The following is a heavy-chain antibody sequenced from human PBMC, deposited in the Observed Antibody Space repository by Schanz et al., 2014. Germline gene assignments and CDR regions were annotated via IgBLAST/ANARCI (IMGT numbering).Heavy chain of an antibody. V-gene: IGHV3-23*04. CDR1: GFTFSSYA. D-gene: IGHD5-12*01. Sequence: VQLVESGGGVVQPGRSLRLSCAASGFTFSSYAMSWVRQAPGKGLEWVSGISGSGGSTYYADSVKGRFTISRDNSKNTLYLQMNSLRTEDTAVYYCASPSGYSDYGTYFDFWGQGTLVTVSS. CDR2: ISGSGGST. J-gene: IGHJ4*02. CDR3: ASPSGYSDYGTYFDF.